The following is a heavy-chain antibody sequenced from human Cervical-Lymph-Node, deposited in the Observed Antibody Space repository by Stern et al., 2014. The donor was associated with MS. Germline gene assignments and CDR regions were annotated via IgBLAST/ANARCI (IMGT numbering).Heavy chain of an antibody. J-gene: IGHJ4*02. D-gene: IGHD6-6*01. Sequence: VQLEESGGGVVQPGRSLRLSCAASGFTFDSYAMHWVRQTPGKGLEWVAVISYDGDNKYYADSVKGRFTISRDNSKNTLYLLMNSLRPEDTAVYYCARERFSSSSRLFDYWGQGALVTVTS. CDR1: GFTFDSYA. V-gene: IGHV3-30-3*01. CDR2: ISYDGDNK. CDR3: ARERFSSSSRLFDY.